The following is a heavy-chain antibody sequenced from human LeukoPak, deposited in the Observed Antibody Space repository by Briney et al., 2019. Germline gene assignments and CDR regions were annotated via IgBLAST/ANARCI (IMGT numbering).Heavy chain of an antibody. V-gene: IGHV4-30-4*01. CDR2: IYYSGST. Sequence: SQTLSLTCTVSGVSISSGDYYWNWIRQPPGKGLEWIGYIYYSGSTYYNPSLKSRVTISVDTSKNQFSLKLSSVTAADTAVYYCARDRHYDILTDTENNWFDPWGQGTLVTVSS. CDR1: GVSISSGDYY. J-gene: IGHJ5*02. D-gene: IGHD3-9*01. CDR3: ARDRHYDILTDTENNWFDP.